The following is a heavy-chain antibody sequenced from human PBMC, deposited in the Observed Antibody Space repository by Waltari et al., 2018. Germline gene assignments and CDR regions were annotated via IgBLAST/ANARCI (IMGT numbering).Heavy chain of an antibody. Sequence: QVQLQESGPGLVKPSETLSLTCTVSGGSISSYYWSWIRQPAGKGLEWIGRIYTSGSTNYNPSLKSRVTMSVDTSKNQFSLKLSSVTAADTAVYYCASSVCSGGSCYQGVYYFDYWGQGTLVTVSS. CDR3: ASSVCSGGSCYQGVYYFDY. J-gene: IGHJ4*02. CDR2: IYTSGST. V-gene: IGHV4-4*07. D-gene: IGHD2-15*01. CDR1: GGSISSYY.